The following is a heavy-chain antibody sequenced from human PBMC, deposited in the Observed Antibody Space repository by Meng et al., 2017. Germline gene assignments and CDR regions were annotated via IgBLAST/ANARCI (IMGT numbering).Heavy chain of an antibody. CDR2: IIPIFGTA. Sequence: QGERGQSGAEVKKPGSSVKVSCKASGGTFSSYAISWVRQAPGQGLEWMGGIIPIFGTANYAQKFQGRVTITADESTSTAYMELSSLRSEDTAVYYCARDYGDYAWIAKRWFDPWGQGTLVTVSS. CDR3: ARDYGDYAWIAKRWFDP. V-gene: IGHV1-69*01. J-gene: IGHJ5*02. CDR1: GGTFSSYA. D-gene: IGHD4-17*01.